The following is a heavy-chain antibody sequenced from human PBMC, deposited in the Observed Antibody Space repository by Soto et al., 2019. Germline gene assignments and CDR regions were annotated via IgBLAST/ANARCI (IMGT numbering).Heavy chain of an antibody. CDR3: ARTRFGAVAGT. D-gene: IGHD6-19*01. V-gene: IGHV1-8*01. Sequence: QVQLVQSGAEVKKPGASVKVSCKTSGYPFTSYDIHWVRQATGQGPEWMGWMNPYSGNTVYAQKFQGRIIMTRNTSMSTADMELSSLRSEDTAVYYCARTRFGAVAGTWGQGTLVTVS. CDR1: GYPFTSYD. J-gene: IGHJ5*02. CDR2: MNPYSGNT.